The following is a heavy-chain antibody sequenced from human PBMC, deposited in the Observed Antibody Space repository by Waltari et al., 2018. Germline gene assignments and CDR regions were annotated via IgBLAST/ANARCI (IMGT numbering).Heavy chain of an antibody. CDR1: GFTSSDSA. J-gene: IGHJ4*02. CDR3: ARDSWSGNYPDWDF. V-gene: IGHV3-30*04. Sequence: QVELVESGGGVAQPGRSLRLSCAASGFTSSDSAMCCVCQAPGRGMEWVAVVSFDGSNQYYADSVKGRFTISRDNSKNTLYLQMNSLITEDTAVYYCARDSWSGNYPDWDFWGQGTLVTVSS. D-gene: IGHD3-10*01. CDR2: VSFDGSNQ.